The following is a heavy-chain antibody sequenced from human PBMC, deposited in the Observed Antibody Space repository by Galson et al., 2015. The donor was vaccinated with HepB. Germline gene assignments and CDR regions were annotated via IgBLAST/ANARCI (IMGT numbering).Heavy chain of an antibody. Sequence: SVKVSCKASGGTFSSYAISWVRQAPGQGLEWMGRIIPILGIANYAQKFQGRVTITADKSTSTAYMELSSLRSEDTAVYYCVILRLATGLVSDYGGQRTLFTVSS. CDR3: VILRLATGLVSDY. J-gene: IGHJ4*02. V-gene: IGHV1-69*04. D-gene: IGHD5-12*01. CDR1: GGTFSSYA. CDR2: IIPILGIA.